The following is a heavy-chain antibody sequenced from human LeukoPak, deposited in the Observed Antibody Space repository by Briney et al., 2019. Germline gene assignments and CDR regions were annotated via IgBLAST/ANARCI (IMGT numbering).Heavy chain of an antibody. V-gene: IGHV4-59*01. CDR2: IYYTGST. CDR3: ARQQLSQLYYFDS. D-gene: IGHD6-13*01. CDR1: GGSISSYY. J-gene: IGHJ4*02. Sequence: SETLSLTCTVTGGSISSYYWSWIRQPPGKGLERIGYIYYTGSTNYNPSLKSRVTISVDTSKNQFSLKLSSVTAADTAVYYCARQQLSQLYYFDSWGQGTLVTVSS.